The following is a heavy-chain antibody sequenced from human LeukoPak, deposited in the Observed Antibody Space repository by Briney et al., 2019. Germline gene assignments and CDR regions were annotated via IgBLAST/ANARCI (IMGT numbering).Heavy chain of an antibody. J-gene: IGHJ4*02. CDR3: ARGRRWLQPLGGDY. D-gene: IGHD5-24*01. V-gene: IGHV1-69*13. CDR1: GGTFSSYA. Sequence: SVKVSCKASGGTFSSYAISWVRQAPGQGLEWMGGIIPIFGTANYAQKFQGRVTITADESTSTAYMELSSLRSEDTAVYYCARGRRWLQPLGGDYWGQGTLVTVPS. CDR2: IIPIFGTA.